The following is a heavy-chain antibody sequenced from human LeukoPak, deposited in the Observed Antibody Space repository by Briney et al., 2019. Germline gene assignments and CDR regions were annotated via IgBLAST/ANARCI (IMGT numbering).Heavy chain of an antibody. Sequence: PGGSLRLSCAASGFTFSSYSMNWVRQAPGKGLEWVSSISSSSSYIYYADSVKGRFTISRDNAKNSLYLQMNSLRAEDTAVYYCARSQPLNYGIVVGIDYWGQGTLVTVSS. CDR2: ISSSSSYI. J-gene: IGHJ4*02. D-gene: IGHD2-21*01. CDR1: GFTFSSYS. V-gene: IGHV3-21*01. CDR3: ARSQPLNYGIVVGIDY.